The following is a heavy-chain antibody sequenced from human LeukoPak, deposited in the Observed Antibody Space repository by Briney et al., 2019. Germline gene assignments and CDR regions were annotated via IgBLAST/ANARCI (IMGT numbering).Heavy chain of an antibody. Sequence: PGGSLRLSCAASGFTFSSYSMNWVRQAPGKGLEWVSSISSSSSYIHYADSVKGRFTISRDNAKNSLYLQMNSLRAEDTAIYYCARDSYWLGGSIGAFDIWGQGTMVTVSS. CDR2: ISSSSSYI. J-gene: IGHJ3*02. CDR3: ARDSYWLGGSIGAFDI. V-gene: IGHV3-21*01. CDR1: GFTFSSYS. D-gene: IGHD3-10*01.